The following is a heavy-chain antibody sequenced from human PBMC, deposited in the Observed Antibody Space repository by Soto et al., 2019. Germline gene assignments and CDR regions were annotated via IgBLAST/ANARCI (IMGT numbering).Heavy chain of an antibody. V-gene: IGHV3-30*18. J-gene: IGHJ4*02. Sequence: QVQLVESRGGVVQPGRSLRLSCAASGFTFKSYGIHWVRQAPGKGLEWVAVISFDGSNKYYADSVKGRFTISRDNSKNTLYLQMNSLRFEDTAVYYCAKGGVWDSSSSGGMDYWGQGTLVTVSS. CDR3: AKGGVWDSSSSGGMDY. D-gene: IGHD6-6*01. CDR1: GFTFKSYG. CDR2: ISFDGSNK.